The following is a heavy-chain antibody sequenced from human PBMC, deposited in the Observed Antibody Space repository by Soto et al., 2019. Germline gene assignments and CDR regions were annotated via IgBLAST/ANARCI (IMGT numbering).Heavy chain of an antibody. D-gene: IGHD6-19*01. J-gene: IGHJ4*02. V-gene: IGHV5-51*01. CDR1: GYSFTNFW. CDR3: ARSYSSAWFGAEFDY. CDR2: IFPGDSET. Sequence: RGESLKICCKVSGYSFTNFWIGWVRQMPGQGLEWMGIIFPGDSETRYSPSFEGQVTISVDKSIATAYLQWSSLKASDSAMYYCARSYSSAWFGAEFDYWGQGTLVTVSS.